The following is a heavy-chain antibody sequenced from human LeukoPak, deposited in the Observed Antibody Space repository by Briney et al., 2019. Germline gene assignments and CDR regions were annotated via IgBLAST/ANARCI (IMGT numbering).Heavy chain of an antibody. V-gene: IGHV3-11*01. CDR3: ARGSRYGSGSHFDF. CDR2: ISSGGYNI. D-gene: IGHD3-10*01. Sequence: PGGSLRLSWAASGFTFSDFYMGWIRQAPGKGLECVSYISSGGYNIQYADSVKGRFTISRDAAQNSLILQMNSLTAEDTAVFYCARGSRYGSGSHFDFWGQGTLVTVSS. J-gene: IGHJ4*02. CDR1: GFTFSDFY.